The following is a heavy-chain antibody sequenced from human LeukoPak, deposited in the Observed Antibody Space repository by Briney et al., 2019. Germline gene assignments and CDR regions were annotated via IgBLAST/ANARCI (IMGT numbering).Heavy chain of an antibody. J-gene: IGHJ4*02. CDR1: GYTFTSYA. CDR2: INTNTGNP. D-gene: IGHD6-19*01. Sequence: ASVKVSCKASGYTFTSYAMNWVRQAPGQGLEWMGWINTNTGNPTYAQGFTGRFVFSLDTSVSTAYLQISSLKAEDTAVYYCAREYSSGWSLNFDYWGQGTLVTVPS. CDR3: AREYSSGWSLNFDY. V-gene: IGHV7-4-1*02.